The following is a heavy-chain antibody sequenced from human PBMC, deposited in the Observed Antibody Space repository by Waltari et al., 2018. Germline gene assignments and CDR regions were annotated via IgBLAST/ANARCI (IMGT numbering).Heavy chain of an antibody. V-gene: IGHV4-38-2*02. CDR1: GYSISSDYY. J-gene: IGHJ4*02. Sequence: QVQLQESGPGLVKPSETLSLTCTVSGYSISSDYYWGWIRQPPGKGLEWIGRIYHSGSTYYNPPLKSRVTLSVDTSKNQFSLKLISVTAADPAVYYCARDRGYYYDSSGYPYFDYWGQGTLVTVSS. CDR2: IYHSGST. D-gene: IGHD3-22*01. CDR3: ARDRGYYYDSSGYPYFDY.